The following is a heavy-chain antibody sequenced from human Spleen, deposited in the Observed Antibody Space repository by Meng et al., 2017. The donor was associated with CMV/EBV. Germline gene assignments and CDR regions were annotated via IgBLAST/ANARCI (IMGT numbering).Heavy chain of an antibody. CDR1: GDTFRSYG. J-gene: IGHJ4*02. CDR2: ISAYNGNT. V-gene: IGHV1-18*01. Sequence: KASGDTFRSYGFYWVRQAPGQGLEWMGWISAYNGNTNYAQRLQGRVTMTTDTSTSTAYMELRSLRSDDTAVYYCARDDKYSSSSPFDYWGQGTLVTVSS. CDR3: ARDDKYSSSSPFDY. D-gene: IGHD6-6*01.